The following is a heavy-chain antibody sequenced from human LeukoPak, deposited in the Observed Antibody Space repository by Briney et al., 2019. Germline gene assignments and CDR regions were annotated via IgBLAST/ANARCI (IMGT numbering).Heavy chain of an antibody. CDR1: GYTFTSYY. J-gene: IGHJ1*01. D-gene: IGHD6-19*01. V-gene: IGHV1-46*01. CDR2: INPSGGST. Sequence: ASVKVSCKASGYTFTSYYMHWVRQAPGQGLEWKGIINPSGGSTSYAQKFQGRVTMTRDTSTSTVYMELSSLRSEDTAVYYCVAWEEGIAVADHMTRLFQHWGQGTLVTVSS. CDR3: VAWEEGIAVADHMTRLFQH.